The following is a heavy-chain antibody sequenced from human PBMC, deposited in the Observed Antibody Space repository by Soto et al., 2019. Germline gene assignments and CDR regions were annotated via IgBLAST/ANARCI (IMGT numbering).Heavy chain of an antibody. CDR2: VWFDGSKT. J-gene: IGHJ6*01. D-gene: IGHD1-1*01. CDR1: GFSFSSYG. Sequence: QVQLVESGGGVVQPGESTRLSCAASGFSFSSYGMHWVRQGPGMGLEWVAVVWFDGSKTYYADSVKGRFTISRDNSKHPMYLAMNSLSDEDTAVYYCARELLYGTGSDNFHYSGMDVWGQGTTVTVSS. CDR3: ARELLYGTGSDNFHYSGMDV. V-gene: IGHV3-33*01.